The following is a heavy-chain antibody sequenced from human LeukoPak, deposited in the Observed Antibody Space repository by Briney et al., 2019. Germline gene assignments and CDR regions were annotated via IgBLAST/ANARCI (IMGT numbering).Heavy chain of an antibody. CDR1: GFTFSSNW. Sequence: PGGSLRLSCAASGFTFSSNWMHWVRQGPGEGLVWVSRINSDGSGTSYADSVKGRFTISRDNAKNTLYLQMNSPRAEDTAVYYCARAGEGLLAYSFDIWGQGTMVTVSS. J-gene: IGHJ3*02. CDR3: ARAGEGLLAYSFDI. V-gene: IGHV3-74*01. D-gene: IGHD1-26*01. CDR2: INSDGSGT.